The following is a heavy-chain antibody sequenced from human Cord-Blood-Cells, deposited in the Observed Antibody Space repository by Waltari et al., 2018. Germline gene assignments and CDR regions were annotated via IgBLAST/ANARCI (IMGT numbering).Heavy chain of an antibody. CDR3: ARDLYYYDSSGYYF. D-gene: IGHD3-22*01. CDR2: INSEGSST. CDR1: GFPFSSYW. J-gene: IGHJ4*02. Sequence: EVQLVESGGGLVQPGGSLRLSCAASGFPFSSYWMHWVGQATGKGLVWVSRINSEGSSTSYADSVKGRFTISRDNAKNTLYLQMNSLRAEDTAVYYCARDLYYYDSSGYYFGGQGTLVTVSS. V-gene: IGHV3-74*01.